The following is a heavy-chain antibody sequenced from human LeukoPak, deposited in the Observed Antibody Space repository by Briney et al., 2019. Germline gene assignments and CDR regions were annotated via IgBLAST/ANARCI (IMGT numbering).Heavy chain of an antibody. CDR3: ARSPIGASHPTY. Sequence: SETLSLTCTVSGGSISNYYWGWIRQPAGKGLEWIGRIYASGATNYNPSLKSRVTMSVDTSKNQFSPKLSSVTAAHTAVYYCARSPIGASHPTYWGQGTLVTVSS. CDR2: IYASGAT. V-gene: IGHV4-4*07. J-gene: IGHJ4*02. D-gene: IGHD1-26*01. CDR1: GGSISNYY.